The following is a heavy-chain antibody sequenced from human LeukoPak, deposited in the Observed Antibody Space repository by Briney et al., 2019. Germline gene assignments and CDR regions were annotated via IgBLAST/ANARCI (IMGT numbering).Heavy chain of an antibody. J-gene: IGHJ6*03. V-gene: IGHV4-39*07. CDR1: GGSLSSSPFS. CDR2: IYYSGST. CDR3: ARDRIDRVTSIIYYYYMDV. Sequence: SETLSLTCTVSGGSLSSSPFSWGWLRQPPGTGLEWIGSIYYSGSTNYNPSLKSRVTMSVDTSKNQFSLKLSSVTAADTAVYYCARDRIDRVTSIIYYYYMDVWGKGTTVTISS. D-gene: IGHD4-17*01.